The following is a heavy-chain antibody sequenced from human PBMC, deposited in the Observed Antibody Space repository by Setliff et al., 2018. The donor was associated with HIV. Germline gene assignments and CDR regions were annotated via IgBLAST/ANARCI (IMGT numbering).Heavy chain of an antibody. D-gene: IGHD3-3*01. CDR1: GGSISSHY. CDR2: LYHSGSS. J-gene: IGHJ6*02. V-gene: IGHV4-59*11. CDR3: ARPVGRTYGTDV. Sequence: PSETLSLTCTVSGGSISSHYWSWIRQPPGKELEWIGTLYHSGSSYNPSLKSRVTISVDASKNQFSLRLSSVTAADTAVYYCARPVGRTYGTDVWGQGTTVTVSS.